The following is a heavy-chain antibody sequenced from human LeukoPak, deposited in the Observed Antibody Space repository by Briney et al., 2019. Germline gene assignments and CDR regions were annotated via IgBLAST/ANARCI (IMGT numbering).Heavy chain of an antibody. J-gene: IGHJ4*02. CDR2: IYYSGST. V-gene: IGHV4-59*08. D-gene: IGHD3-22*01. CDR1: GGSISSYY. Sequence: SETLSLTCTVSGGSISSYYWSWIRQPPGEGLEWIGYIYYSGSTNYNPSLKSRVTISVDTSKNQFSLKLSSVTAADTAVYYCARTAGKTHKKTYYYDREFDYWGQGTLVTVSS. CDR3: ARTAGKTHKKTYYYDREFDY.